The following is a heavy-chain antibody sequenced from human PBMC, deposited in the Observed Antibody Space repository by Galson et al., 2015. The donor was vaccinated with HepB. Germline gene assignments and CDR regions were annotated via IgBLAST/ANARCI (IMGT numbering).Heavy chain of an antibody. Sequence: SLRLSCAASGFTFSSYAMSWVRQAPEKGLEWVSAISGSGGSTYYADSVKGRFTISRDNSKNTLYLQMNSLRAEDTAVYYCAKESNYYDSSGYWSNNYYYGMDVWGQGTTVTVSS. CDR1: GFTFSSYA. CDR2: ISGSGGST. V-gene: IGHV3-23*01. J-gene: IGHJ6*02. D-gene: IGHD3-22*01. CDR3: AKESNYYDSSGYWSNNYYYGMDV.